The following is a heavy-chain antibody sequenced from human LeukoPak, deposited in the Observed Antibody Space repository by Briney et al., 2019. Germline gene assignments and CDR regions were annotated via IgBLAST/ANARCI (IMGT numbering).Heavy chain of an antibody. V-gene: IGHV3-9*01. CDR3: AKDRLSMVRGVLDY. CDR2: ISWNSGSI. CDR1: GFTFDDYA. Sequence: GGSLRLSCAASGFTFDDYAMHWVRQAPGKGLEWVSGISWNSGSIGYADSVKGRFTISRDDAKNSLYLQMNSLRAEDTALYYCAKDRLSMVRGVLDYWGQGTLVTVSS. D-gene: IGHD3-10*01. J-gene: IGHJ4*02.